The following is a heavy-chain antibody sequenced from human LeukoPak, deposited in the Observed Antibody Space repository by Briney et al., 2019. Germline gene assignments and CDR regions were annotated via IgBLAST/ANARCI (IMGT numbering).Heavy chain of an antibody. D-gene: IGHD2/OR15-2a*01. V-gene: IGHV3-21*01. J-gene: IGHJ5*02. Sequence: GGSLRLSCAASGFTFSSYNMNWVRQAPGKGLGWVSSISSTSNYIYYADSVKGRFTISRDNAKNSLYLQMKSLRAEDTAVYYCARGKTSQNIVTRKTYNWFDPWGQGTLVTVSS. CDR2: ISSTSNYI. CDR3: ARGKTSQNIVTRKTYNWFDP. CDR1: GFTFSSYN.